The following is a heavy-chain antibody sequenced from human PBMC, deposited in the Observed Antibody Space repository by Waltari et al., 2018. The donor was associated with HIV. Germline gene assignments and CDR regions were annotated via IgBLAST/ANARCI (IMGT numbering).Heavy chain of an antibody. J-gene: IGHJ4*02. V-gene: IGHV5-51*03. D-gene: IGHD2-8*01. Sequence: EGQLVQSGAQGKKPGESLKISWKAHGNSFTTYWIGWVRQLPGKGLEWMGIIYPGDSDTRYSPSFQGQVTISADKSISTAYLQWSSLQASDTAMYYCTKGMYANEDYFGYWGQGTLVTVSS. CDR3: TKGMYANEDYFGY. CDR2: IYPGDSDT. CDR1: GNSFTTYW.